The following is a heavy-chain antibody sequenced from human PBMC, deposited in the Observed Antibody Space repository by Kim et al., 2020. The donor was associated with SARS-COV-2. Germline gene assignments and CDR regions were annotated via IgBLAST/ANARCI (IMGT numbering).Heavy chain of an antibody. V-gene: IGHV1-69*13. CDR3: ARDQGLAAPGTGHYYYYGMDV. D-gene: IGHD6-6*01. Sequence: SVKVSCKASGGTFSSYAISWVRQAPGQGLEWMGGIIPIFGTANYAQKFQGRVTITADESTSTAYMELSSLRSEDTAVYYCARDQGLAAPGTGHYYYYGMDVWGQGTTVTVSS. CDR2: IIPIFGTA. J-gene: IGHJ6*02. CDR1: GGTFSSYA.